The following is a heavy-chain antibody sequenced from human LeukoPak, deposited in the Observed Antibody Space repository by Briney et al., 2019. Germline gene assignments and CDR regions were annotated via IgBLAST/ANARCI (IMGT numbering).Heavy chain of an antibody. Sequence: SETLSLTCTVYGGSFSGYYWSWIRQPPGKGLEWIGEINQSGSTNYNPSLKGRVTISVDTSKNQFSLKLSSVTAADTAVYYCARGGRSTAARDYYYYMDVWGKGTTVTVSS. V-gene: IGHV4-34*01. CDR2: INQSGST. CDR3: ARGGRSTAARDYYYYMDV. J-gene: IGHJ6*03. CDR1: GGSFSGYY. D-gene: IGHD6-6*01.